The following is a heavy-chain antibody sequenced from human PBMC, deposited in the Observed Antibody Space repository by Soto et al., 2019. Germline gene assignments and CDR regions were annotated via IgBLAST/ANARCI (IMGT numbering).Heavy chain of an antibody. CDR3: ARDLPLSHMPFWSGYYGTFDYYGMDV. Sequence: ASVKVSCKASGYTFTGYYMHWVRQAPGQGLEWMGWINPNSGGTNYAQKFQGRVTMTRDTSISTAYMELSRLRSDDTAVYYCARDLPLSHMPFWSGYYGTFDYYGMDVWGQGTTVTVYS. V-gene: IGHV1-2*02. D-gene: IGHD3-3*01. J-gene: IGHJ6*02. CDR1: GYTFTGYY. CDR2: INPNSGGT.